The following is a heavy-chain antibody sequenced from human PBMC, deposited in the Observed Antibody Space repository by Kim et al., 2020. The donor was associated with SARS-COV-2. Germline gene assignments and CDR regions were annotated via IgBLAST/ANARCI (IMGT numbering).Heavy chain of an antibody. V-gene: IGHV4-34*01. D-gene: IGHD3-3*01. CDR2: INHSGST. CDR3: ARDEHDFWSGYGVGMDV. Sequence: SETLSLTCAVYGGSFSGYYWSWIRQPPGKGLEWIGEINHSGSTNYNPSLKSRVTISVDTSKNQFSLKLSSVTAADTAVYYCARDEHDFWSGYGVGMDVWG. CDR1: GGSFSGYY. J-gene: IGHJ6*01.